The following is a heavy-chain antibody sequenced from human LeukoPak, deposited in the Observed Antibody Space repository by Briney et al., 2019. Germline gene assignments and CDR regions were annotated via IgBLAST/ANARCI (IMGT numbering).Heavy chain of an antibody. Sequence: GGSLRLSCAASGFTFSDHYMTWIRQAPGKGLEWLSYISSNGGSIYYGDSLKGRFTISRDNAKNSLYLQMNSLRTEDTAVYYCARGMAAGGAFVGHFDYWGQGTLVTVSS. D-gene: IGHD6-13*01. CDR3: ARGMAAGGAFVGHFDY. CDR2: ISSNGGSI. V-gene: IGHV3-11*04. CDR1: GFTFSDHY. J-gene: IGHJ4*02.